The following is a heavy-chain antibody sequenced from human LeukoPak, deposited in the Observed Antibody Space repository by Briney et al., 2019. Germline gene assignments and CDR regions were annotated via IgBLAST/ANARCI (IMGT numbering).Heavy chain of an antibody. J-gene: IGHJ3*02. V-gene: IGHV4-59*01. CDR3: ARSVSAIGPDAFDI. CDR1: GGSISSYY. Sequence: NASETLSLTCTVSGGSISSYYWSWIRQPPGKGLEWIGHIYYSGSTNYNPSLKSRVTISIDTSKNQFSLRLSSVTAADTAVYYCARSVSAIGPDAFDIWGQGTMVTASS. D-gene: IGHD2-21*01. CDR2: IYYSGST.